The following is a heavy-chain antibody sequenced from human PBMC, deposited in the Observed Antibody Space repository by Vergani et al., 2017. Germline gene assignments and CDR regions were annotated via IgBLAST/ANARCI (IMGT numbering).Heavy chain of an antibody. CDR2: VSGSSATP. CDR3: TRHWAVVAANNWFDP. Sequence: VQILQSGGGVVQPGGSLRLSCTLSGFTLNTYGIHWVRQAPGKGLEWVSSVSGSSATPYYADSVKGRFIISRDNSKNTLHLQMNSLRADDTAVYYCTRHWAVVAANNWFDPWGQGTLVTVSS. D-gene: IGHD2-15*01. V-gene: IGHV3-23*01. J-gene: IGHJ5*02. CDR1: GFTLNTYG.